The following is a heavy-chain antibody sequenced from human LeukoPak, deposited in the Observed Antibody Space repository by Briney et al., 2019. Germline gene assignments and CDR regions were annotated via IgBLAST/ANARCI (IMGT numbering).Heavy chain of an antibody. CDR3: ARDQQVVSNAFDV. CDR1: GVSIRSSF. D-gene: IGHD3-16*01. V-gene: IGHV4-59*01. J-gene: IGHJ3*01. Sequence: PSETLSLTCTVSGVSIRSSFWNWIRQAPEKGLEWIGYAQHNGRTAYNPSLKSRVIISLDTSKNQISLRLTSVTAADTAVYFCARDQQVVSNAFDVWGQGTAVTVSS. CDR2: AQHNGRT.